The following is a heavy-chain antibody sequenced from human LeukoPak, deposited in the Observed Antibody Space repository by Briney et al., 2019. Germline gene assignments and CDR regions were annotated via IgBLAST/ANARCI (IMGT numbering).Heavy chain of an antibody. CDR1: GHTFSISW. V-gene: IGHV5-51*01. CDR3: ARCGHYDAYRV. Sequence: GDSLKISCKGSGHTFSISWIGWVRQKPGEGLEWMGIIYVGDSDTRYNPSFQGQVTISADRSTSTVYLQWSSLKSSDTAIYYCARCGHYDAYRVWGQGTLVSVSS. J-gene: IGHJ3*01. D-gene: IGHD2-21*02. CDR2: IYVGDSDT.